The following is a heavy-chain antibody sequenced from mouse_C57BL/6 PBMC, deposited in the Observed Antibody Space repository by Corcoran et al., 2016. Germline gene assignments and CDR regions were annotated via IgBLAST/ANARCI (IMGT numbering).Heavy chain of an antibody. CDR2: INPYSGVP. CDR3: ARRGGGNPPYFDV. J-gene: IGHJ1*03. CDR1: GYTFTTYG. Sequence: QIQLVQSGPELKKPGETVKISCKASGYTFTTYGMSWVKQAPGKGLKWMGWINPYSGVPTYADDFKGRFAFSLETSASTAYLQINNLKNEDTATYFWARRGGGNPPYFDVWGTGTTVTVSS. V-gene: IGHV9-3*01. D-gene: IGHD2-1*01.